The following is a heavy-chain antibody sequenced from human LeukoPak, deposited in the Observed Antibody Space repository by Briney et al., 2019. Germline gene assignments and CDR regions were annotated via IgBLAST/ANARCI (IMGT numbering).Heavy chain of an antibody. CDR2: TFSGGTT. V-gene: IGHV3-53*01. D-gene: IGHD4-17*01. CDR3: ARGGDYGDLVREYYFDY. CDR1: GFTVRSNY. J-gene: IGHJ4*02. Sequence: PGGSLTLSCAVSGFTVRSNYMSWVRRPPGKGLEWVSVTFSGGTTYDADSLKGRYTISRDNSKNTLYLQMNSLRAEDTAVYYCARGGDYGDLVREYYFDYWGQGTLVTVSS.